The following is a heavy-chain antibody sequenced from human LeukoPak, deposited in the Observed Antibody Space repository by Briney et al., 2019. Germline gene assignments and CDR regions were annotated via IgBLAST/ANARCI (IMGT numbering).Heavy chain of an antibody. CDR3: ARGSDYDAFDI. CDR1: GGSISSTRYY. D-gene: IGHD3/OR15-3a*01. J-gene: IGHJ3*02. CDR2: VYYSGST. Sequence: SETLSLTCTVSGGSISSTRYYWAWIRQPPGKGLEWIGSVYYSGSTYHNPSLKSRVTISVDTSKNQFSLKLSSVTAADTAVYYCARGSDYDAFDIWGQGTMVTVSS. V-gene: IGHV4-39*07.